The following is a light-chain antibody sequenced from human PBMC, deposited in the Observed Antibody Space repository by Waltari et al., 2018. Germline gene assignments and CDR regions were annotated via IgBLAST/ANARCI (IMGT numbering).Light chain of an antibody. J-gene: IGKJ2*01. V-gene: IGKV3-20*01. CDR2: GAS. CDR3: QHYGSLPPYT. Sequence: EIVLTQSPVTLSLSPGERATLSCRASESITTNFIAWYQQKPGQAPRLLIHGASIRATGISDFFSGSGSGTDFTLTISRLEPEDFAVYYCQHYGSLPPYTFGQGTKLEIK. CDR1: ESITTNF.